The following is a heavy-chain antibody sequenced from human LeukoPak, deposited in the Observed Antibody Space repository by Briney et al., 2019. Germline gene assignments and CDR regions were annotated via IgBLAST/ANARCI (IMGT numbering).Heavy chain of an antibody. D-gene: IGHD6-19*01. Sequence: PGGSLGLSCAASGFTFSSYAMSWVRQAPGKGLEWVSAISGSGGSTYYADSVKGRFTISRDNSKNTLYLQMNSLRAEDTAVYYCAKYSGSGWVSEYFQHWGQGTLVTVSS. CDR1: GFTFSSYA. CDR2: ISGSGGST. J-gene: IGHJ1*01. CDR3: AKYSGSGWVSEYFQH. V-gene: IGHV3-23*01.